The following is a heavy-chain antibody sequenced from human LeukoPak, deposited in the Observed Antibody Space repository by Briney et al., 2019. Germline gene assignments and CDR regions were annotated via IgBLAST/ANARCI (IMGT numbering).Heavy chain of an antibody. J-gene: IGHJ4*02. CDR2: IRYDGSNK. Sequence: GGSLRLSXAASGFTFSSYGMRWVRQAPGKGLEWVAFIRYDGSNKYYADSVKGRFTISRDNSKNTLYLQMNSLRAEDTAVYYCANSVMERPEYWGQGTLVTVSS. CDR3: ANSVMERPEY. D-gene: IGHD1-1*01. CDR1: GFTFSSYG. V-gene: IGHV3-30*02.